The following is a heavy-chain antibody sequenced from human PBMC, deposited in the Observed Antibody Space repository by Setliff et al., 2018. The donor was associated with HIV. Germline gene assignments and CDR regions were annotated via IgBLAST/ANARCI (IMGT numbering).Heavy chain of an antibody. CDR1: GGTFSSYA. Sequence: ASVKVSCKASGGTFSSYAISWVRQAPGQGLEWMGGIIPILGIANYAQKFQGRVTITADESTSTAYMELSSLRSEDTAVYYCARDLLNYYDSSGHDYWGQGTLVTVSS. J-gene: IGHJ4*02. CDR2: IIPILGIA. CDR3: ARDLLNYYDSSGHDY. V-gene: IGHV1-69*10. D-gene: IGHD3-22*01.